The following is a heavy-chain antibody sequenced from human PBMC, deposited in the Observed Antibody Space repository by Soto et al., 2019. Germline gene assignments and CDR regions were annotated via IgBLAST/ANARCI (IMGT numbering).Heavy chain of an antibody. V-gene: IGHV1-18*01. J-gene: IGHJ6*02. CDR3: ARDSLLRFLEWLADYYYYCYGMDV. D-gene: IGHD3-3*01. Sequence: QVQLVQSGAEVKKPGASVKVSCKASGYTFTGYGINWVRQAPGQGLEWMGWISAYNGNTNYAQKLQGRVTMTTDTSTSTAYMELRSRRSDDTAVYYCARDSLLRFLEWLADYYYYCYGMDVWGQGPTVTVSS. CDR1: GYTFTGYG. CDR2: ISAYNGNT.